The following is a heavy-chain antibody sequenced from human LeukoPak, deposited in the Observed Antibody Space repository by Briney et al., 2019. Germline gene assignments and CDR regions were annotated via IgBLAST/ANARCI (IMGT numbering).Heavy chain of an antibody. V-gene: IGHV3-7*01. CDR3: KSGGAAPGSFGY. D-gene: IGHD1-1*01. Sequence: GGSLRLSCAASGFTFSSYWMSWMRQAPGKGLEWVANIKYDGNEEYYVDSVKGRFTISRDNAKNSLYLQLNSLRVEDTAVYYCKSGGAAPGSFGYWGQGTLVTVSP. CDR1: GFTFSSYW. J-gene: IGHJ4*02. CDR2: IKYDGNEE.